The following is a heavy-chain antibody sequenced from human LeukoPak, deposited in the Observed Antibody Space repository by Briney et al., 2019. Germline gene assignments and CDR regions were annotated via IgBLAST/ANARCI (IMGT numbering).Heavy chain of an antibody. V-gene: IGHV4-39*01. J-gene: IGHJ4*02. D-gene: IGHD5-12*01. CDR2: VYYSGST. CDR3: ASQPYVGYSGYDLISH. Sequence: SETLSLTCTVSGGSISSTSYYWGWIRQPPGKRLEWIGSVYYSGSTYYNPSLKSRVTISVDTSKNQSSLKLSSVTAADTAVYYCASQPYVGYSGYDLISHWGQGTLVTVSS. CDR1: GGSISSTSYY.